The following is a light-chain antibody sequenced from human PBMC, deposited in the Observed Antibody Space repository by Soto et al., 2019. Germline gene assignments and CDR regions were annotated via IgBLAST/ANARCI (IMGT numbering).Light chain of an antibody. CDR2: TSG. CDR3: QQSYSIPYT. V-gene: IGKV1-39*01. J-gene: IGKJ2*01. Sequence: IKMTQSPSSLSASVGDRVTITCRASQRITTYLNWYQQKPGKAPKLLISTSGTLQRGVPSRFSGSGSGTDFTLTITALRPEDFATYFCQQSYSIPYTFGQGTKLEIK. CDR1: QRITTY.